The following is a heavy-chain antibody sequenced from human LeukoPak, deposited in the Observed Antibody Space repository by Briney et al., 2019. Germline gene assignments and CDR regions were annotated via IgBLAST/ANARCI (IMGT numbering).Heavy chain of an antibody. V-gene: IGHV3-74*01. CDR3: ARAAPNWAIDY. CDR1: GFTFSGAW. CDR2: ITPDASMT. Sequence: PGEPLRLSCAPSGFTFSGAWMHWVRQAPGKGLVWVSIITPDASMTSYADSVRGRFTISRDNAKNTLYLQMNSLRPEDTAIYYCARAAPNWAIDYWGQGTLVTVSS. J-gene: IGHJ4*02. D-gene: IGHD7-27*01.